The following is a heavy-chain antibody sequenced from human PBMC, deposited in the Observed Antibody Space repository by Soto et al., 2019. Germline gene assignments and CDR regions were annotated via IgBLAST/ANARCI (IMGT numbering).Heavy chain of an antibody. V-gene: IGHV3-23*01. D-gene: IGHD2-2*01. J-gene: IGHJ3*02. CDR3: AKGSGKMPPRAFDI. CDR2: ISGSGGST. CDR1: EFNCISYA. Sequence: GGSRRLAYGASEFNCISYAVSWVRQAPGKGLEWVSAISGSGGSTYYADSVKGRFTISRDNSKNTLYLQMNSLRAEDTAVYYCAKGSGKMPPRAFDIWGQGTMVTLSS.